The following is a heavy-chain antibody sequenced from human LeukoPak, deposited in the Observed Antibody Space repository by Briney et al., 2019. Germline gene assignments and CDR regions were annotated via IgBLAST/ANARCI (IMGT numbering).Heavy chain of an antibody. D-gene: IGHD4-17*01. J-gene: IGHJ6*02. CDR1: GFPFSGYG. Sequence: GGSLRLSCAASGFPFSGYGMHWVRQAPGKGLEWVAVAYGDGSSQYYADSVKGRFTISRDNSKNTLYLQMNSLRAEDTAVYYCARDAAYGNYGMDVWGQGTTVTVSS. CDR2: AYGDGSSQ. V-gene: IGHV3-33*01. CDR3: ARDAAYGNYGMDV.